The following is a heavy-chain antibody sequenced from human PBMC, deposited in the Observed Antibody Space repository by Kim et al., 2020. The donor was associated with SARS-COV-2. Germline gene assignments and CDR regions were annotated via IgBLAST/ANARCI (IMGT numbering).Heavy chain of an antibody. CDR3: ARATMITFGGVIDHFDY. V-gene: IGHV4-31*02. Sequence: LKSRITISGDTSKNQFSLKLSPVTAADTAGYYCARATMITFGGVIDHFDYWGQGTLVTVSS. D-gene: IGHD3-16*02. J-gene: IGHJ4*02.